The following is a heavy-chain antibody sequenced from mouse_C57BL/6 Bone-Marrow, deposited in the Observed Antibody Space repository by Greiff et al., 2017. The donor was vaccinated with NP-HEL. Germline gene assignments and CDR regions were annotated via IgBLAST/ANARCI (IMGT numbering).Heavy chain of an antibody. Sequence: EVKLVESGGGLVKPGGSLKLSCAASGFTFSSYAMSWVRQTPEKRLEWVATISDGGSYTYYPDNVKGRFTISRDNAKNNRYLQMSHLKSEDTAMYYCVWYFDVWGTGTTVTVSS. CDR1: GFTFSSYA. V-gene: IGHV5-4*03. CDR3: VWYFDV. CDR2: ISDGGSYT. J-gene: IGHJ1*03.